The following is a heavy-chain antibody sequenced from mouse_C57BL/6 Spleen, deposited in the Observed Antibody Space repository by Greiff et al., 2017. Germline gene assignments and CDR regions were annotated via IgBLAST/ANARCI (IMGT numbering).Heavy chain of an antibody. J-gene: IGHJ2*01. D-gene: IGHD1-1*01. Sequence: VQLQQPGPELVKPGASVKLSCKASGYTFTSYWMHWVKQRPGQGLEWIGNINPSNGGTNYNEKFKSKATLTVDKSSSTAYMQLSSPTSEDSAVYYCAREVLRFYYFDYWGQGTTLTVSS. CDR3: AREVLRFYYFDY. V-gene: IGHV1-53*01. CDR2: INPSNGGT. CDR1: GYTFTSYW.